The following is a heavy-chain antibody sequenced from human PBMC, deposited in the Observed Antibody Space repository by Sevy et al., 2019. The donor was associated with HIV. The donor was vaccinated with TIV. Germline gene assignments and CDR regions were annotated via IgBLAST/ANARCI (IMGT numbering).Heavy chain of an antibody. D-gene: IGHD6-13*01. V-gene: IGHV3-21*01. CDR2: NTFSSNYI. J-gene: IGHJ3*02. Sequence: GGSLRLSCAASGFTFSTYNMNWVRQAPGKGLEWVSSNTFSSNYIYYADSVKGRFTISRDNAKNSLYLQMNSLRDEDTAVYYCARSWEQQLHDAFDIWGQGTMVTVSS. CDR1: GFTFSTYN. CDR3: ARSWEQQLHDAFDI.